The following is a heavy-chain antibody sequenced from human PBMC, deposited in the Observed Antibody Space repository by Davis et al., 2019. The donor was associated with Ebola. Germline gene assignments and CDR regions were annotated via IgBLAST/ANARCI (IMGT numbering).Heavy chain of an antibody. Sequence: SETLSLTCTVSGGSISSNSFYWGWIRRPPGKGLEWIGSIYYRGKTYYNPSLKSRVTISLDTSKNQFSLKLRSVTAADTAVYYCARRPHLKSDFGSDAFDIWGQGTTVTVSS. CDR1: GGSISSNSFY. CDR3: ARRPHLKSDFGSDAFDI. D-gene: IGHD3-10*01. J-gene: IGHJ3*02. CDR2: IYYRGKT. V-gene: IGHV4-39*01.